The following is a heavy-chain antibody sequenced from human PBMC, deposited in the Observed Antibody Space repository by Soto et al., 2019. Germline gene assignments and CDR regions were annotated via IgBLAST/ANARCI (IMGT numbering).Heavy chain of an antibody. J-gene: IGHJ6*02. D-gene: IGHD2-15*01. CDR2: IYPGDSDT. Sequence: GESLKISCKGSGYSFTSYWIGWVRQMPGKGLEWMGIIYPGDSDTRYSPSFQGQVTISADKSISTAYLQWSSLKASDTAMYYCARFIVVVVAARYYYYGMDGWGQGTTVTVSS. CDR1: GYSFTSYW. CDR3: ARFIVVVVAARYYYYGMDG. V-gene: IGHV5-51*01.